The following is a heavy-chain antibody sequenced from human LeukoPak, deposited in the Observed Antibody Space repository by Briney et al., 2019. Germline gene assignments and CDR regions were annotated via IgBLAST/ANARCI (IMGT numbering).Heavy chain of an antibody. Sequence: ASVTVSCKVSGYTLTELSMHWVRQATGQGLEWMGWMNPNSGNTGYAQKFQGRVTMTRNTSISTACMELSSLRSEDTAVYYCARGLARTSMVTRGGVRFDYWGQGTLVTVSS. J-gene: IGHJ4*02. V-gene: IGHV1-8*01. CDR2: MNPNSGNT. CDR3: ARGLARTSMVTRGGVRFDY. D-gene: IGHD5-18*01. CDR1: GYTLTELS.